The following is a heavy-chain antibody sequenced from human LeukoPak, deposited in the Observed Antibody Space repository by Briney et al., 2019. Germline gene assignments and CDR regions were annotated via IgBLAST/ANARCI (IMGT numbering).Heavy chain of an antibody. CDR2: INGDGSST. CDR3: ARGYCSSTACPPCDY. V-gene: IGHV3-74*01. D-gene: IGHD2-2*01. Sequence: GGSLRLSCAASGFTFSTYWMHWVRQAPGKGLVWVSRINGDGSSTSYADSVKGRFTLSRDNSKDTLYLQMDSLRAEDTAVYSCARGYCSSTACPPCDYWGQGTLVTVSS. CDR1: GFTFSTYW. J-gene: IGHJ4*02.